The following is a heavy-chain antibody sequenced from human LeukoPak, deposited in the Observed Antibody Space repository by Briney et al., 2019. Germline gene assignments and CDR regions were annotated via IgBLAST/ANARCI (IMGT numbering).Heavy chain of an antibody. D-gene: IGHD6-13*01. J-gene: IGHJ3*02. CDR1: GGSISSSSHY. CDR3: ARKTYSSPNHPLDAFDI. V-gene: IGHV4-39*07. Sequence: PSETLSLTCTVSGGSISSSSHYWGWIRQPPGKGLEWIGSIYYSGSTYYNPSLKSRVTISVDTSKNQFSLKLSSVTAADTAVYYCARKTYSSPNHPLDAFDIWGQGTMVTVSS. CDR2: IYYSGST.